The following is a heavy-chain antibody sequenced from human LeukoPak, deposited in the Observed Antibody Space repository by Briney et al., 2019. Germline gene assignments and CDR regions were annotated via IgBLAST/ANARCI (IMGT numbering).Heavy chain of an antibody. J-gene: IGHJ4*02. D-gene: IGHD3-10*01. Sequence: PSETLSLTCTVSGGSLSSGDYYWSWIRQHPGKGLEWIGYIYYSGSSYYNPSLKSRVTISVDTSKNQFSLKLSSVTAADTAVYYCARDAGRGPGPSYLDYWGQGTLVTVSS. CDR3: ARDAGRGPGPSYLDY. CDR2: IYYSGSS. CDR1: GGSLSSGDYY. V-gene: IGHV4-31*03.